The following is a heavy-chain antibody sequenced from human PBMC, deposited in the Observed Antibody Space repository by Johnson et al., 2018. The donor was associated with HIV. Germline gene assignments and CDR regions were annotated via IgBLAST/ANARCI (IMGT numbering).Heavy chain of an antibody. D-gene: IGHD2-21*01. V-gene: IGHV3-23*04. CDR3: ANALILDAFNI. J-gene: IGHJ3*02. Sequence: MQLVESGGGLVQPGGSLRLSCAASGFTFSNYAMSWVRQAPGKGLEWVSGISGSGDNTHYADSVMGRFTISRDNSKSTLYLQMMSRRVEDTAVYYCANALILDAFNIWGPGTMVTVSS. CDR2: ISGSGDNT. CDR1: GFTFSNYA.